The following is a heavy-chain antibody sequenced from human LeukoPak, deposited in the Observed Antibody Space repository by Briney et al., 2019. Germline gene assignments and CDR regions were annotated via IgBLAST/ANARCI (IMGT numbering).Heavy chain of an antibody. CDR3: ARRRLELRKDYYYYYMDV. Sequence: GESLKISCKGSGYSFTSYWIGWVRQMPGKGLEWMGIIYPGDSDTRYSPSFQGQVTISADKSISTAYLQWSSLKASDTAMYYCARRRLELRKDYYYYYMDVWGKGTTVTVSS. CDR1: GYSFTSYW. CDR2: IYPGDSDT. V-gene: IGHV5-51*01. D-gene: IGHD1-7*01. J-gene: IGHJ6*03.